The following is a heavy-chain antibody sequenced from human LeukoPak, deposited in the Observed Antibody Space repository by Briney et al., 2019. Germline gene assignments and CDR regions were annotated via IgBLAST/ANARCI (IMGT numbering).Heavy chain of an antibody. J-gene: IGHJ4*02. CDR1: GFTFSSYA. Sequence: PGGSLRLSCAASGFTFSSYAMRWVRQAPGKGLEWVSAISGSGGSTYYADSVEGRFTISRDNSKNTLYLQMNSLRAEDTAVYYCAKVAHYSSSYYFDYWGQGTLVTVSS. D-gene: IGHD6-6*01. CDR2: ISGSGGST. CDR3: AKVAHYSSSYYFDY. V-gene: IGHV3-23*01.